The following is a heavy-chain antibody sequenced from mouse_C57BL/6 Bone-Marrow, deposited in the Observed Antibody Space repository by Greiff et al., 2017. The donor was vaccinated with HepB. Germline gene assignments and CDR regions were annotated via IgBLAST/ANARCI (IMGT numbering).Heavy chain of an antibody. D-gene: IGHD2-3*01. Sequence: EVKLQESGPGLVKPSQSLSLTCSVTGYSITSGYYWNWIRQFPGNKLEWMGYISYDGSNNYNPSLKNRISITRDTSKNQFFLKLNSVTTEDTATYYCASIYDGYHYFDYWGQGTTLTVSS. CDR3: ASIYDGYHYFDY. CDR1: GYSITSGYY. V-gene: IGHV3-6*01. J-gene: IGHJ2*01. CDR2: ISYDGSN.